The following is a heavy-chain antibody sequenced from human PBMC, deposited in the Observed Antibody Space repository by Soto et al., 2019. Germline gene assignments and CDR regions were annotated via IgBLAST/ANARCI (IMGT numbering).Heavy chain of an antibody. Sequence: EVQLLESGGGLVQPGGSLRLFCAGSGFTFSSSAMRWVRQAPGQGLEWVSSITYSGTTHYTESVKGRFTISRDNSKNTLYLQMDSLRAEDTAVYYCAKLQHNSYCYVMDVWGQGTTVTVSS. CDR3: AKLQHNSYCYVMDV. CDR1: GFTFSSSA. J-gene: IGHJ6*02. CDR2: ITYSGTT. V-gene: IGHV3-23*01.